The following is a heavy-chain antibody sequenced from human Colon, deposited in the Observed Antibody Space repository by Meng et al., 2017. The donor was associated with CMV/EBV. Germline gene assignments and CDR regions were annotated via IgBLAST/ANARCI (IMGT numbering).Heavy chain of an antibody. CDR1: QFNFTTYS. V-gene: IGHV3-48*04. J-gene: IGHJ4*02. CDR2: ISASSATK. CDR3: ARDLGDYGDYPGASDY. D-gene: IGHD4-17*01. Sequence: GESLKISCGASQFNFTTYSMNWVRQAPGKGLEWISYISASSATKKYADSVKGRFTISRDNAKNSLYLQMNSLRAEDTAVYYCARDLGDYGDYPGASDYWGQGTLVTVSS.